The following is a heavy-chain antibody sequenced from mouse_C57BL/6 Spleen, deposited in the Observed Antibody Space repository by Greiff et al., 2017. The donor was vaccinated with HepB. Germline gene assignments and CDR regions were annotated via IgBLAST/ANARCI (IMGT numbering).Heavy chain of an antibody. CDR1: GFNIKDYY. J-gene: IGHJ3*01. CDR2: IDPEDGET. Sequence: VQLKESGAELVKPGASVKLSCTASGFNIKDYYMHWVKQRTEQGLAWIGRIDPEDGETKYAPKFQGKATITADTSANTAYLQLSSLTSEDTAVYYCAREGEYYDSSFAYWGQGTLVTVSA. CDR3: AREGEYYDSSFAY. V-gene: IGHV14-2*01. D-gene: IGHD2-4*01.